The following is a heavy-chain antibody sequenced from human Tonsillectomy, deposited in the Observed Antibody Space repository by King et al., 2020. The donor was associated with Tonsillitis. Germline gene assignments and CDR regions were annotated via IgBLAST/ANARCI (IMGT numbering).Heavy chain of an antibody. CDR1: GFTFSSYG. CDR3: AKSRTGSSLYGGDY. V-gene: IGHV3-30*18. D-gene: IGHD6-13*01. J-gene: IGHJ4*02. Sequence: VQLVESGGGVVQPGRSLRLSCTASGFTFSSYGMHWVRQAPGKGLEWVAVISYDGDIQYYADSVKGRFTISRDNSKNTLYLQMGSLRAEDTAVYYCAKSRTGSSLYGGDYGGQGTLVTVS. CDR2: ISYDGDIQ.